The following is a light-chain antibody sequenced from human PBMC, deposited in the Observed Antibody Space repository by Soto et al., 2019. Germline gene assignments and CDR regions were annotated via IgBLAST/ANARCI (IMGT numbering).Light chain of an antibody. V-gene: IGKV1-12*01. CDR3: QQANSLPLT. CDR2: SAS. J-gene: IGKJ2*01. CDR1: QYIDNY. Sequence: DIQMTQSPSSVSASVGDRVTITCRASQYIDNYLGWYQQRPGTAPKLLISSASTLEGGVPSRFSGSGSGTDFTLTISSLQPEDFATYYCQQANSLPLTFGQGTKLEIK.